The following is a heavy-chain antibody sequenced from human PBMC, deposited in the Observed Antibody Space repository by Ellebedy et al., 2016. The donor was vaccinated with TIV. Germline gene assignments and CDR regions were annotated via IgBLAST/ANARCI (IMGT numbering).Heavy chain of an antibody. CDR2: INPNSGGT. V-gene: IGHV1-2*04. CDR1: GYTFTGYY. J-gene: IGHJ5*02. CDR3: AREGMVVGGTSFGRLGFDP. D-gene: IGHD1-26*01. Sequence: AASVKVSCKASGYTFTGYYMHWVRQAPGQGLEWMGWINPNSGGTNYAQKFQGWVTMTRDTSISTAYMELSRLRSDDTAVYYCAREGMVVGGTSFGRLGFDPWGQGTLVTVSS.